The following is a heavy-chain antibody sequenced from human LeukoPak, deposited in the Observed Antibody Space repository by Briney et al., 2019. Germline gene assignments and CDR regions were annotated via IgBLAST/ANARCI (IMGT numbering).Heavy chain of an antibody. V-gene: IGHV1-69*02. Sequence: SVTVSCQASGCTFSSYPISWVRQPAGQGREWMGRIIPILCKAIYAQKFQGRVTITADKSTSTAYMELSSLRSEDTAVYYCASGYRDVNEWFDPWGQGTLVTVSS. D-gene: IGHD5-18*01. J-gene: IGHJ5*02. CDR2: IIPILCKA. CDR3: ASGYRDVNEWFDP. CDR1: GCTFSSYP.